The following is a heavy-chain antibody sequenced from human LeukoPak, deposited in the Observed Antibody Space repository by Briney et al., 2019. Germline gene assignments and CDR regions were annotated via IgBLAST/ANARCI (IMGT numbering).Heavy chain of an antibody. CDR1: GFTGINDY. V-gene: IGHV3-74*01. CDR2: VYSDGSNI. J-gene: IGHJ4*02. D-gene: IGHD6-6*01. CDR3: VREFSSSSGRCFDY. Sequence: GGSLRLSCVGSGFTGINDYFSWVRQAPGKGLVWVARVYSDGSNIGYVDSVRGRFTISRENAKNTVYLQMNSLRAEDTAVYYCVREFSSSSGRCFDYWGQGTLVTVSS.